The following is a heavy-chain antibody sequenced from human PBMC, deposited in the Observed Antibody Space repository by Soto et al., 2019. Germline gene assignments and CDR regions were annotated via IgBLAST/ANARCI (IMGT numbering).Heavy chain of an antibody. J-gene: IGHJ6*02. CDR2: ISSSGTYT. CDR3: ARVYLTTTGTYYYGMDV. Sequence: EVQLVESGGGLVKPGGSLRLSCAASGFTFSSYSMNWVRQAPGKGLEWVSSISSSGTYTYYADSVKGRFTISRDNAKYSLYLQMTSLRAEDTAVYYCARVYLTTTGTYYYGMDVWGQGTTVTVSS. CDR1: GFTFSSYS. V-gene: IGHV3-21*01. D-gene: IGHD1-1*01.